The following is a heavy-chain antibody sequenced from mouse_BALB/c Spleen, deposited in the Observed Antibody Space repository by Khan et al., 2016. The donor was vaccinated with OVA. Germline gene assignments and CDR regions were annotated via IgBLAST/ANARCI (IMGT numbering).Heavy chain of an antibody. J-gene: IGHJ2*01. D-gene: IGHD1-1*01. V-gene: IGHV1-20*02. CDR3: ARKNGCDLDY. CDR2: INPHIGET. Sequence: VQLKQSGPELVKPGASVKISCKASGYSFTGYFMNWVMQSHGKSLEWIGRINPHIGETLYNQKFKGKATLTVDASSRTAQMELRSLASEDSAVYYCARKNGCDLDYWGQGTTLTVSS. CDR1: GYSFTGYF.